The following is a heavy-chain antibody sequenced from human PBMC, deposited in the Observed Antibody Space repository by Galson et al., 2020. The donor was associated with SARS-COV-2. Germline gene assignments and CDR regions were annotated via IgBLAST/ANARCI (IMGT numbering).Heavy chain of an antibody. CDR2: IYYIGST. J-gene: IGHJ3*02. D-gene: IGHD1-26*01. Sequence: PSETLSLTCTVSGGSVSSNNYYWSWIRQPPGKGLEWIGYIYYIGSTKYNPSLRSRVTISVDTSKNQFSLKLNSVTAADTAMYYCAKSSPTSWWEGRPEAFDIWGQGTVVTVSS. V-gene: IGHV4-61*01. CDR3: AKSSPTSWWEGRPEAFDI. CDR1: GGSVSSNNYY.